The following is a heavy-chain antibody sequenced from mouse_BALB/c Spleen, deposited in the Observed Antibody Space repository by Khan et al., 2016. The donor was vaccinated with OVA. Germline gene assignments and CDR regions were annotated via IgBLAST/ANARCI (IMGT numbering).Heavy chain of an antibody. Sequence: LQQSGSELVRPGASVKLSCKASGYTFTSYWMHWVKQRPGQGLEWIGDIYPGSGSTNYDEKFKSKATLPVDTSSSTAYMQLSSLTSEDSAVYYCTRWSYWFAYWGQGTLVTVSA. D-gene: IGHD2-12*01. CDR3: TRWSYWFAY. CDR1: GYTFTSYW. CDR2: IYPGSGST. V-gene: IGHV1S22*01. J-gene: IGHJ3*01.